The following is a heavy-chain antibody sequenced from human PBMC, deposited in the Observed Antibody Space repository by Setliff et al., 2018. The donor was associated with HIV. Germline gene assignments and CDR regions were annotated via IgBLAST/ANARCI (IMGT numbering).Heavy chain of an antibody. V-gene: IGHV1-2*06. Sequence: ASVKVSCKTSGYTFTAFYIHWVRQAPGQGLEWMGRIHPNSGGTASPEKFQGRVAMTRDTSISTAYMELRSLRPDDTAVYYCVRNPHPTVVVPRDSHYYSMNIWGKGTTVTVSS. D-gene: IGHD2-21*01. J-gene: IGHJ6*03. CDR1: GYTFTAFY. CDR2: IHPNSGGT. CDR3: VRNPHPTVVVPRDSHYYSMNI.